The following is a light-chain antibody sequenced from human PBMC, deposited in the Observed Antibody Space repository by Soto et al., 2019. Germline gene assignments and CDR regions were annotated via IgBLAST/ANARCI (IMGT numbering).Light chain of an antibody. CDR2: GAS. CDR3: QHYGRSAYT. Sequence: EIVLTQSPGTLSLSPGERATLSCRASQSVSSNYLAWYQQKPGQAPRLLIYGASSRATGIPDRISGSGSGTDFTLTISRLEPEDFAVYYCQHYGRSAYTFGQGTTLEIK. J-gene: IGKJ2*01. CDR1: QSVSSNY. V-gene: IGKV3-20*01.